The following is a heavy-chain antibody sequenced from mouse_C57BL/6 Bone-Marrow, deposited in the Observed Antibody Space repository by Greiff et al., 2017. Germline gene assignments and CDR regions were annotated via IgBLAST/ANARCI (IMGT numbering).Heavy chain of an antibody. CDR3: ARFMEIQHDYYAMDY. Sequence: VQLKESGPELVKPGASVKIPCKASGYTFTDYNMDWVKQSHGKSLEWIGDINPNNGGTIYNQKFKGKATLTVDKSSSTAYMELRSLTSEDTAVYYCARFMEIQHDYYAMDYWGQGTSVTVSS. D-gene: IGHD1-1*01. CDR2: INPNNGGT. V-gene: IGHV1-18*01. J-gene: IGHJ4*01. CDR1: GYTFTDYN.